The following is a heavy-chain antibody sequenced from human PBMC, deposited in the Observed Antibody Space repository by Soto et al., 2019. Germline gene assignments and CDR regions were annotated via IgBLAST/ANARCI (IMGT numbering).Heavy chain of an antibody. D-gene: IGHD1-20*01. CDR1: GFTFTNSA. J-gene: IGHJ6*02. Sequence: GASVKVSCKASGFTFTNSAIQWVRQARGQRLEWIGWIVVGDGKTNYAQKFQDRVTMTKDMSTNTAYMELSSLRSEDTAVYYCATSAWRYNWNSWGVSVYYYGMDVWGQGTTVTVSS. CDR3: ATSAWRYNWNSWGVSVYYYGMDV. V-gene: IGHV1-58*02. CDR2: IVVGDGKT.